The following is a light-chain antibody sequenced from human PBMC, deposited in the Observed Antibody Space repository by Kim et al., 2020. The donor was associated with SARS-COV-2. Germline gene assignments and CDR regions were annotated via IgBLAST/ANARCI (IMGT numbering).Light chain of an antibody. CDR2: GAS. V-gene: IGKV3-20*01. CDR1: QSVSSSN. J-gene: IGKJ2*01. Sequence: EIVLTQSPGTLSLSPGERATLSCRASQSVSSSNLAWFQQKPGQAPRLLIYGASSRATGIPDRFSGSGSGTDFILTISRLEPEDLAVYYCQQYGTSPLMYTFGQGTKLEI. CDR3: QQYGTSPLMYT.